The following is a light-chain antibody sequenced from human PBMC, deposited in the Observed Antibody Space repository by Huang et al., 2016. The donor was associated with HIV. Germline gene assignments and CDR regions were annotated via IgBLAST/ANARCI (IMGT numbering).Light chain of an antibody. CDR1: QGIRVD. CDR3: LQDYNYPIT. V-gene: IGKV1-6*02. Sequence: AIQMTQSPSSLSASIGDTVTITCRASQGIRVDLGWFQQKPWKAPKLLIYAASTLQSGVPSRFSGSASGTDFFTLTINNLQPEDYATYFCLQDYNYPITFGQGTRL. CDR2: AAS. J-gene: IGKJ5*01.